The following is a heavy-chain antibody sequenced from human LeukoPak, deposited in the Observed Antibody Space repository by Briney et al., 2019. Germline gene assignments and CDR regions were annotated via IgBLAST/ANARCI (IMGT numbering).Heavy chain of an antibody. V-gene: IGHV4-39*01. D-gene: IGHD6-19*01. Sequence: SETLSLTCTVSGGSISRTSYYWGWIRQPPGKGLEWIGVISYSANTYYNPSLKSRVTISVDTSKNQFSLKLSSVTAADTAVYYCARHLIYSSGWFDYWGQGTLVTVSS. J-gene: IGHJ4*02. CDR2: ISYSANT. CDR1: GGSISRTSYY. CDR3: ARHLIYSSGWFDY.